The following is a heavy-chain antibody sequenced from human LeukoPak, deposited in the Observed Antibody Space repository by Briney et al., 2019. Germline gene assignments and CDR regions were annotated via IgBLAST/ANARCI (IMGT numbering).Heavy chain of an antibody. CDR1: GFTFSNAW. CDR3: ARDYSGSYYPYYYYYMDV. V-gene: IGHV3-15*01. CDR2: IKTKTDGGTT. D-gene: IGHD1-26*01. Sequence: GGSLRLSCAASGFTFSNAWMSWVRQAPGKGLEWVGRIKTKTDGGTTDYAAPGKGRFTISRDNSKNTLYLQMNSLRAEDTAVYYCARDYSGSYYPYYYYYMDVWGKGTTVTVSS. J-gene: IGHJ6*03.